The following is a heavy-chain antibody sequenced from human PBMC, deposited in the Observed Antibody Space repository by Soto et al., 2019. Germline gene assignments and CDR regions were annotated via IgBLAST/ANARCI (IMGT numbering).Heavy chain of an antibody. J-gene: IGHJ4*02. D-gene: IGHD3-16*01. V-gene: IGHV4-30-2*01. Sequence: PSETLSLTCAVSGGSISSGGYYWSWLRQPPGKGLEWIGYIHHSGSTYYNPSLKSRVTISVDRTKNQFSLKLSSVTAADTAVYYCARSSYATGGTNDYFDYWGQGTLVTVSS. CDR2: IHHSGST. CDR3: ARSSYATGGTNDYFDY. CDR1: GGSISSGGYY.